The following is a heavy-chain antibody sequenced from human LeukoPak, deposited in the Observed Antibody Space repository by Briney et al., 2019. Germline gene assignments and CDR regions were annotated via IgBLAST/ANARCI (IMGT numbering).Heavy chain of an antibody. Sequence: SETLSLTCTVSGGPISDNYWSWIRQPPGKGLEWLSYIFYSGATKYNPSLKSRVTTSFDTSRKQFSLRLSSVTAADTAVYYCARNNNFVGTTNNDAFDIWGQGTMVTVS. CDR1: GGPISDNY. CDR2: IFYSGAT. V-gene: IGHV4-59*01. CDR3: ARNNNFVGTTNNDAFDI. D-gene: IGHD1-26*01. J-gene: IGHJ3*02.